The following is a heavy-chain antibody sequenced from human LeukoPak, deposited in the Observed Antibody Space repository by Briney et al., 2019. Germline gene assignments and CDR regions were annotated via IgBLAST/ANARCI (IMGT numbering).Heavy chain of an antibody. V-gene: IGHV4-59*01. J-gene: IGHJ5*02. Sequence: SETPSLACAVSGESFSGYYWSWIRPPPGGGVEGVGYIYYSRSTNYNPSFKSRVTISVDTSKNQFSLKLNSVTAADTAVYYCARAVWALGITIENWFDPWGQGTLVTVSS. D-gene: IGHD3-10*01. CDR2: IYYSRST. CDR1: GESFSGYY. CDR3: ARAVWALGITIENWFDP.